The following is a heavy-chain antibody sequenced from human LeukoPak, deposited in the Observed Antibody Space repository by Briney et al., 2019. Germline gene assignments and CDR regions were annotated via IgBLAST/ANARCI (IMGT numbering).Heavy chain of an antibody. CDR3: ARGQQDSISGFAY. CDR2: IYYSGST. D-gene: IGHD3-22*01. Sequence: PSETLSLTCTVSGGSISSYYWSWIRQPPGKGLEWIGYIYYSGSTNYNPSLKSRVTISVDTSKNQFSLKLSSVTSAATAGCYWARGQQDSISGFAYWAREPWSPSP. J-gene: IGHJ4*02. CDR1: GGSISSYY. V-gene: IGHV4-59*01.